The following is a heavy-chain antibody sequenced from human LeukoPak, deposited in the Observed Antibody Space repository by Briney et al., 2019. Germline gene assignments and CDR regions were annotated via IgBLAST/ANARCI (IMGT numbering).Heavy chain of an antibody. Sequence: PSETLSLTCTVSRGSISSYYWSWIRQPAGKGLEWIGRIYTSGSTNYNPSLKSRVTMSVDTSKNQFPLKLSSVTAADTAVYYCAREFSDDSSGYRYYFDYWGQGTLVTVSS. V-gene: IGHV4-4*07. CDR2: IYTSGST. J-gene: IGHJ4*02. CDR1: RGSISSYY. D-gene: IGHD3-22*01. CDR3: AREFSDDSSGYRYYFDY.